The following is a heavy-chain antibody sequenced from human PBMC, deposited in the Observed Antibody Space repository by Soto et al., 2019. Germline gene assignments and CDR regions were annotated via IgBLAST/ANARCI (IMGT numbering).Heavy chain of an antibody. V-gene: IGHV3-30*03. Sequence: GGSLRLSCAASGFTFSSYGMHWVRQAPGKGLEWVAVISYDGSNKYYADSVKGRFTISRDNSKNTLYLQMNSLRAEDTAVYYCARPRLMGSDYGDYRIKTDYYYYMDGWGKATTVTVAS. CDR3: ARPRLMGSDYGDYRIKTDYYYYMDG. CDR2: ISYDGSNK. D-gene: IGHD4-17*01. CDR1: GFTFSSYG. J-gene: IGHJ6*03.